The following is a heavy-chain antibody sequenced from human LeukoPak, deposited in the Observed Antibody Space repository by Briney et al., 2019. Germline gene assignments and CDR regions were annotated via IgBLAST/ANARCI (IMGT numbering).Heavy chain of an antibody. D-gene: IGHD3-22*01. CDR1: GFTFSSYW. V-gene: IGHV3-7*01. J-gene: IGHJ4*02. CDR2: IKQDGSEE. Sequence: GGSLRLSCAASGFTFSSYWMSWVRQAPGKGLERVANIKQDGSEEYYVDSVKGRFTISRDNAKNSLYLQMNSLRAEDTAVYYCARAAHDYYDSSGYYSDYWGQGTLVTVSS. CDR3: ARAAHDYYDSSGYYSDY.